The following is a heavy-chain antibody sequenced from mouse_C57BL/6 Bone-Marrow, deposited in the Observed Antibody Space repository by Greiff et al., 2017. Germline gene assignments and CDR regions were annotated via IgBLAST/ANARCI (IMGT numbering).Heavy chain of an antibody. CDR2: ISYDGSN. D-gene: IGHD1-1*01. Sequence: EVQLQQSGPGLVKPSQSLSLTCSVTGYSITSGYYWNWIRQFPGNKLEWMGYISYDGSNNYNPSLKNRISITRDTSKNQFFLKLNSVTTEDTATYYCARDFIYYYAAWFAYWGQGTLVTVSA. J-gene: IGHJ3*01. V-gene: IGHV3-6*01. CDR1: GYSITSGYY. CDR3: ARDFIYYYAAWFAY.